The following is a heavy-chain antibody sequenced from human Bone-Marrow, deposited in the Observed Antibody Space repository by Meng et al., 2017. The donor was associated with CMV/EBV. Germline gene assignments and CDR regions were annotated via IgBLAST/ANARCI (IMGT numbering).Heavy chain of an antibody. CDR2: ISVYNGNT. CDR1: GYSFTSYG. V-gene: IGHV1-18*01. CDR3: ARDMRGSSTRWIIVYFDY. J-gene: IGHJ4*02. Sequence: ASVKVSCKASGYSFTSYGISWVRQAPGQGLEWMGWISVYNGNTNYAQKLQGRVTMTTDTSTSTAYMELRSLRSDDTAVYYCARDMRGSSTRWIIVYFDYWGQATLVTFSS. D-gene: IGHD2-2*01.